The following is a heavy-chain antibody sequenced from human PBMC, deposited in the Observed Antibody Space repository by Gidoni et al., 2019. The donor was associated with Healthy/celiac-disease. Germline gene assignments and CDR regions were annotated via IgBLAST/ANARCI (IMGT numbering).Heavy chain of an antibody. CDR3: ARADYDFWSGYCCDDY. D-gene: IGHD3-3*01. V-gene: IGHV3-48*02. CDR2: ISSSSSTI. Sequence: EVQLVESGVGLVQPGGSLRLSCAASGFTFSSYSMNWVRQAPGKGLEWVSYISSSSSTIYYADSVKGRFTISRDNAKNSLYLQMNSLRDEDTAVYYCARADYDFWSGYCCDDYWGQGTLVTVSS. CDR1: GFTFSSYS. J-gene: IGHJ4*02.